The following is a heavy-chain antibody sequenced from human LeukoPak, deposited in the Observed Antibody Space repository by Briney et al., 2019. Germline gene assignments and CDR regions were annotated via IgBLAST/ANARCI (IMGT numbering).Heavy chain of an antibody. CDR1: GYPINNAYY. J-gene: IGHJ2*01. D-gene: IGHD3-22*01. CDR3: ARFLRFVSSSGPL. CDR2: LYHPDST. Sequence: SETLSLTCAVSGYPINNAYYWVWIRQPPGNGLEWIGSLYHPDSTYYNPSLKSRVTISLDTSKNQFSLKLSSVTAADTAVYYCARFLRFVSSSGPLWGRGTLVTVSS. V-gene: IGHV4-38-2*01.